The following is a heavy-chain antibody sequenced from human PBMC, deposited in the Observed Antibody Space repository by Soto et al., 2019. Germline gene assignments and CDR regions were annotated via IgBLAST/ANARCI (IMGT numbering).Heavy chain of an antibody. J-gene: IGHJ4*02. CDR3: ARAPGYYGDFFDY. Sequence: GSLRLSCAASGFTFSSYAMSWVRQAPGKGLEWVSAISGSGGSTYYADSVKGRFTISRDNSKNSLYLQMNSLRAEDTAFYYCARAPGYYGDFFDYWGQGTLVTVSS. CDR1: GFTFSSYA. V-gene: IGHV3-23*01. CDR2: ISGSGGST. D-gene: IGHD4-17*01.